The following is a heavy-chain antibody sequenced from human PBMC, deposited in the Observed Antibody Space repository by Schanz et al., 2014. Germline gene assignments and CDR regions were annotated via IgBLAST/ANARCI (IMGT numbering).Heavy chain of an antibody. V-gene: IGHV3-23*01. CDR1: GFSFRKSA. CDR2: LTGSGTTT. J-gene: IGHJ4*02. Sequence: EVQLLESGGGLVQPGGSLRLSCAASGFSFRKSAMSWVRQAPGKGLEWVSALTGSGTTTYYADSVKGRFTISRDNSRNTVYLQMSSLRAEDTAVYYCVKDDRGDVVVVAANYWGQGAQVIVSS. CDR3: VKDDRGDVVVVAANY. D-gene: IGHD2-15*01.